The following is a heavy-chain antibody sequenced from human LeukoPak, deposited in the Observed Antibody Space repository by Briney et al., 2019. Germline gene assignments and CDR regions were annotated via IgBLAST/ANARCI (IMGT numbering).Heavy chain of an antibody. D-gene: IGHD1-7*01. V-gene: IGHV4-4*09. CDR1: GGSIRGYF. CDR3: ARLLRGGNYYFDY. Sequence: SETLSLTCTVSGGSIRGYFWSWIRQPPGKGLEWIGNIYASGSAIYNPSLKSRVTMSVDTSKNQFSLRLTSVTAADTAVYYCARLLRGGNYYFDYWGLGTLVTVSS. CDR2: IYASGSA. J-gene: IGHJ4*02.